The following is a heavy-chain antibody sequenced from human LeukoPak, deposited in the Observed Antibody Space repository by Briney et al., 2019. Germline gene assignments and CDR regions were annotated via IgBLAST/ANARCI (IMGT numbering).Heavy chain of an antibody. V-gene: IGHV1-18*01. D-gene: IGHD6-19*01. J-gene: IGHJ4*02. CDR1: GYTFTSYG. CDR3: ARDTRGSGWSLFDY. Sequence: ASVNVSCTASGYTFTSYGISWVRQAPGQGLEWMGWIRVNKGNTNYAQKLQGRVTMTTDTSTSTAYMELRSLRFDDTAVYYCARDTRGSGWSLFDYWGQGTLVTVSS. CDR2: IRVNKGNT.